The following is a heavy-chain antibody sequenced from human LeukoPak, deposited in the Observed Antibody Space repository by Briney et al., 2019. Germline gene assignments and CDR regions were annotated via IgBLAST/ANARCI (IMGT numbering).Heavy chain of an antibody. CDR3: ASDSRVAGN. D-gene: IGHD4-23*01. V-gene: IGHV3-21*01. CDR1: GFTFSSYS. J-gene: IGHJ4*02. CDR2: ISSSSSHR. Sequence: PGGSLRLSCAASGFTFSSYSMNWVRQAPGKGLEWVSFISSSSSHRYYADSVKGRFTISRDNAKNSLYLQMNSLRAEDTAVYYCASDSRVAGNWGQGTLVTVSS.